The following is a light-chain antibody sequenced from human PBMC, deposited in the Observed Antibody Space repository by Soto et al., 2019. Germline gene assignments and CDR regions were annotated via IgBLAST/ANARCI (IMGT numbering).Light chain of an antibody. Sequence: DIQLTQSPSFLSASVGDRVTITCRASQGISRYLAWYQQKSGKAPKLLIYAASTLQSGVPSRFSDSGSGTEFTLTISSLQPEDSATYYCQQLNTYTFGPGTTVEIK. V-gene: IGKV1-9*01. CDR3: QQLNTYT. CDR1: QGISRY. J-gene: IGKJ3*01. CDR2: AAS.